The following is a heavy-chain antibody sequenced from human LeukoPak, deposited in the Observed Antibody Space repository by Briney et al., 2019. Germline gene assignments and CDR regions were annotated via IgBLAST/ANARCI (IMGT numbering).Heavy chain of an antibody. J-gene: IGHJ4*02. CDR1: GYTFTSYY. CDR3: AREGSGWYGNFDY. D-gene: IGHD6-19*01. CDR2: INPDSGGT. Sequence: ASVKVSCKASGYTFTSYYMHWVRQAPGQGLEWMGWINPDSGGTNYAQKFQCRVTMTRDTSISTAYMEVSRLRSDDTAVYYCAREGSGWYGNFDYWGQGTLVTVSS. V-gene: IGHV1-2*02.